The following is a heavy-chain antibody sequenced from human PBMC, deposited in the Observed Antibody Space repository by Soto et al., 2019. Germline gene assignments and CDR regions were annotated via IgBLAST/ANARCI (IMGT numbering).Heavy chain of an antibody. Sequence: WGSLRLSCAASGFTVFSSYMIFGRQAPGKWLEWVSLIYRGGSTYYADSVKGRFTISRDNSKNTLYLQMNSLRTEDTAVYYCATFISEYGPVDVWGQGTTVTVSS. CDR2: IYRGGST. D-gene: IGHD4-17*01. CDR3: ATFISEYGPVDV. V-gene: IGHV3-53*01. J-gene: IGHJ6*02. CDR1: GFTVFSSY.